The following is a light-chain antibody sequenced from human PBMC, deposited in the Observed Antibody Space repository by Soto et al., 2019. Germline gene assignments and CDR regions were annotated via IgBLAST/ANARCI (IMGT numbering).Light chain of an antibody. CDR1: QDIDNY. Sequence: DIQMTQSPSSLSASVGDRVTITCRASQDIDNYLAWYQQKPGRAPKLLIYSASTLQSGVPSRFSGSGSGTDFTLTISSRLPEDVATYYCQKYDNGIHIFGPGTTVDIK. CDR2: SAS. J-gene: IGKJ3*01. CDR3: QKYDNGIHI. V-gene: IGKV1-27*01.